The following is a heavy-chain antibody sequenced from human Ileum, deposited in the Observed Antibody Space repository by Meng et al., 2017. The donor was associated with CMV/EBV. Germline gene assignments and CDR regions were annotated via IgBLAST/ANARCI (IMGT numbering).Heavy chain of an antibody. Sequence: VQLQASGPGLVKPSETLSLTCTVSGGSICSYSWSWIRQPAGKGLEWIGRIYSSVGANYSPSLKSRATMSVDMSKNEVSLKLSAVTAADTAVYYCARGDPDGYCAGGSCYRYWYFDVWGRGTLVTVSS. V-gene: IGHV4-4*07. CDR2: IYSSVGA. CDR3: ARGDPDGYCAGGSCYRYWYFDV. J-gene: IGHJ2*01. D-gene: IGHD2-15*01. CDR1: GGSICSYS.